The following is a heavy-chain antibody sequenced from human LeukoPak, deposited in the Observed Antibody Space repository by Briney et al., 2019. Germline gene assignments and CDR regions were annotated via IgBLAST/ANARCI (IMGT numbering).Heavy chain of an antibody. CDR2: INRSGGT. J-gene: IGHJ4*02. CDR1: GGSFSDDY. V-gene: IGHV4-34*01. CDR3: ARAPKIAVPGAPPGKN. D-gene: IGHD6-19*01. Sequence: SETLSLTCAVYGGSFSDDYWSWIRQPPGKGLEWIGEINRSGGTNYNPSLESRVTISVDTSRNQFSLELTSVTAADTAVYYCARAPKIAVPGAPPGKNWGQGTLVTVSS.